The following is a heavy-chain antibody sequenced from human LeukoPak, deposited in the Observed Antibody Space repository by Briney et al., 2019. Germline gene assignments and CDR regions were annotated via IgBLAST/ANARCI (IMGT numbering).Heavy chain of an antibody. Sequence: SETLSLTCTVSGGSISSSSYYWGWIRQPPGKGLEWIGSIYYSGSTYYNPSLKSRVTISVDTSKNQFSPKLSSVTAADTAVYYCARLYYYDSSGYWAQERVFDYWGQGTLVTVSS. CDR2: IYYSGST. CDR3: ARLYYYDSSGYWAQERVFDY. V-gene: IGHV4-39*01. CDR1: GGSISSSSYY. J-gene: IGHJ4*02. D-gene: IGHD3-22*01.